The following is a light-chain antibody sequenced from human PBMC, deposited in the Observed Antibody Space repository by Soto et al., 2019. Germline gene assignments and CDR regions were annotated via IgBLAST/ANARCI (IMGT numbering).Light chain of an antibody. CDR1: SSDVGGYNY. J-gene: IGLJ2*01. V-gene: IGLV2-14*01. CDR2: DVS. Sequence: QSALTQPASVCGSPGQSITISCTGTSSDVGGYNYVSWYQQHPGKAPKLMIYDVSNRPSGVSNRLSGSKSGNTASLTISGLQAEDEADYYCSSYTSSSTLVVFGGGTQLTVL. CDR3: SSYTSSSTLVV.